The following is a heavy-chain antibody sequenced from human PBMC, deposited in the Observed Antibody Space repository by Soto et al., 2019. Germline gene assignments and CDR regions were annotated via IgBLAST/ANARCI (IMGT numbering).Heavy chain of an antibody. CDR2: ISYDGSNN. V-gene: IGHV3-30-3*01. CDR3: PRGRYVDYSLVGGGYYNGMDV. J-gene: IGHJ6*02. Sequence: QVQLVESGGGVVQPGRSLRVSCVASGFTLSSYAMHWVRQAPGKGLEWVAVISYDGSNNYYEASVTGRFTISSDSSKNTLSLQMNRLRADDTALYYCPRGRYVDYSLVGGGYYNGMDVWGQGTTVTVSS. D-gene: IGHD4-17*01. CDR1: GFTLSSYA.